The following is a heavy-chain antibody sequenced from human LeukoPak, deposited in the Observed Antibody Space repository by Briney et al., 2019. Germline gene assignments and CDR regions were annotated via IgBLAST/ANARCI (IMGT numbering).Heavy chain of an antibody. D-gene: IGHD6-13*01. J-gene: IGHJ4*02. V-gene: IGHV1-18*01. CDR1: GYTFTSYG. CDR3: ATTGGESSSWYVLDY. CDR2: ISAYNGNT. Sequence: ASVKVSCKASGYTFTSYGISWVRQAPGQGLEWMGWISAYNGNTNYAQKFQGRVTMTRNTSISTAYMELSSLRSEDTAVYYCATTGGESSSWYVLDYWGQGTLVTVSS.